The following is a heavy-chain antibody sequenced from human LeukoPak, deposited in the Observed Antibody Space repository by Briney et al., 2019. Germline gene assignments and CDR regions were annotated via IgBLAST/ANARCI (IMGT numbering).Heavy chain of an antibody. CDR1: GFTFSTFA. D-gene: IGHD3-10*01. Sequence: NPGGSLRLSCAASGFTFSTFAMSWVRQAPGKGLEWVSSISGSSNYIFYADSVRGRFTISRDNAKNSLYLQMNSLRAEDTAVYYCAGCCLNYGSSDDYWGQGTLVTVSS. J-gene: IGHJ4*02. CDR2: ISGSSNYI. CDR3: AGCCLNYGSSDDY. V-gene: IGHV3-21*01.